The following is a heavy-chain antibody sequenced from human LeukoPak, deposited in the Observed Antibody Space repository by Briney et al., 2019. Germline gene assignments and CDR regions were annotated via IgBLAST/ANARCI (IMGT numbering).Heavy chain of an antibody. D-gene: IGHD6-6*01. J-gene: IGHJ6*03. CDR1: GGSISSSSYY. CDR3: ARAGRIAARPGYYYYYYYMDV. CDR2: IYYSGST. V-gene: IGHV4-39*07. Sequence: SGPGLVKPSETLSLTCTVSGGSISSSSYYWGWIRQPPGKGLEWIGRIYYSGSTYYNPSLKSRVTISVDTSKNQFSLKLSSVTAADTAVYYCARAGRIAARPGYYYYYYYMDVWGKGTTVTVSS.